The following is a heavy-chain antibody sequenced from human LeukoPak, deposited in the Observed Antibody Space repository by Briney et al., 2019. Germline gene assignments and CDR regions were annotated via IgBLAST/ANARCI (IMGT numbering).Heavy chain of an antibody. CDR3: AKDVGGGAFDI. Sequence: GGSLRLSCAASGFTFDDYDMDWVRHAPGKGLEWVSGISWNSGSIGYADSVKGRFTISRDNAKNSLYLQMNSLRAEDMALYYCAKDVGGGAFDIWGQGTMVTVSS. CDR1: GFTFDDYD. V-gene: IGHV3-9*03. J-gene: IGHJ3*02. D-gene: IGHD2-15*01. CDR2: ISWNSGSI.